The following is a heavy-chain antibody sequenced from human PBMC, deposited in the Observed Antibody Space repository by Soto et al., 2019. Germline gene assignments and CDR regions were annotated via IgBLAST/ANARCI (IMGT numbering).Heavy chain of an antibody. V-gene: IGHV3-48*03. Sequence: EVHLVESGGGLVQPGGSLRLSCAASGFTFSSYEMNWVRQAPGKGLEWVSYISSSGSTIYYADSVKGRFTISRDNAKNSLYLQMNSLRAEDTAVYYCASLPLYYYDSSGYYDYWGQGTLVTVSS. CDR1: GFTFSSYE. CDR3: ASLPLYYYDSSGYYDY. CDR2: ISSSGSTI. J-gene: IGHJ4*02. D-gene: IGHD3-22*01.